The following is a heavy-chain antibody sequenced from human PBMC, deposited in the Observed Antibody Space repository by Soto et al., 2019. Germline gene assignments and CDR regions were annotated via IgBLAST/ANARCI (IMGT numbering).Heavy chain of an antibody. V-gene: IGHV4-39*01. D-gene: IGHD2-15*01. CDR1: GGSISSSSYY. Sequence: SETLSLTCTVSGGSISSSSYYWGWIRQPPGKGLEWIGSIYYSGSTYYNPSLKSRVTISVDTSKNQFSLKLSSVTAADTAVYYCARLYYLDIVVVVAAPYYFDYWGQGTLVTVSS. J-gene: IGHJ4*02. CDR3: ARLYYLDIVVVVAAPYYFDY. CDR2: IYYSGST.